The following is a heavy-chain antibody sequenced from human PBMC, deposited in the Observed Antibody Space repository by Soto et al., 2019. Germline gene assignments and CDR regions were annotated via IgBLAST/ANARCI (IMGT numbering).Heavy chain of an antibody. CDR1: GFTFSSYS. V-gene: IGHV3-48*04. CDR3: AGNGENPLDAFDI. D-gene: IGHD3-10*01. CDR2: ISSSGSTI. Sequence: PGGSLRLSCEASGFTFSSYSMNWVRQAPGRGLEWVSYISSSGSTIYYADSVKGRFTISRDNAKNSLYLQMNSLRAEDTAVYYCAGNGENPLDAFDIWGQGTMVTVSS. J-gene: IGHJ3*02.